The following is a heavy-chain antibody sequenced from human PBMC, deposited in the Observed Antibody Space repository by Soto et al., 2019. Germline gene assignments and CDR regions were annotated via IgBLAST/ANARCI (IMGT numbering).Heavy chain of an antibody. D-gene: IGHD2-21*02. Sequence: EVQLLESGGGLVQPGGSLRLSCAASGFTFSSYAMSWVRQAPGKGLEWVSGISGSGSSTHYADSVKGRFTISRDNSKNTLYLQMNSLRAEDTAVYYCARGEHCGGDCYSAFDYWGQGTLVTVSS. J-gene: IGHJ4*02. CDR2: ISGSGSST. V-gene: IGHV3-23*01. CDR1: GFTFSSYA. CDR3: ARGEHCGGDCYSAFDY.